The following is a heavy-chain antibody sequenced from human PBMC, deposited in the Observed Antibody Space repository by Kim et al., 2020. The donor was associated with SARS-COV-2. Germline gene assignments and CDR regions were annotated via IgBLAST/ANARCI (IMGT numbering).Heavy chain of an antibody. D-gene: IGHD3-10*01. CDR3: AGSRNGMDV. V-gene: IGHV3-30-3*01. CDR2: ISYDGSNK. CDR1: GFTFSSYA. J-gene: IGHJ6*02. Sequence: GGSLRLSCAASGFTFSSYAMHWVRQAPGKGLEWVAVISYDGSNKYYADSVKGRFTISRDNSKNTLYLQMNSLRAEDTAVYYCAGSRNGMDVWGQGTTVTVSS.